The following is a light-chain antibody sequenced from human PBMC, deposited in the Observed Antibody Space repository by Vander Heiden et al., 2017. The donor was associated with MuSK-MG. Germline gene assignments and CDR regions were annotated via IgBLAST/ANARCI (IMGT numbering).Light chain of an antibody. CDR3: QQYRSRSPLT. CDR2: RAS. J-gene: IGKJ3*01. CDR1: QRIDTW. Sequence: DIRMTQSPSTLSASVGDRVTITCRASQRIDTWLAWYQQKPGRAPNLLIYRASTLQSGVPSRFSGSGSETEFTLTISSLQPDDFATYYCQQYRSRSPLTFGHGTKVFIK. V-gene: IGKV1-5*03.